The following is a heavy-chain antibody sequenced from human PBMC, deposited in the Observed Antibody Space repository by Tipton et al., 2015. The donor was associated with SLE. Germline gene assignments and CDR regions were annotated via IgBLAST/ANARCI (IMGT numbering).Heavy chain of an antibody. Sequence: TLSLTCTVSGGSISSSIDFGGWIRQPPGKGLEWVANIKQDGSEKYYVDFVKGRFTISRDNAKNSLFLQMNSLRAEDTAVYYCARGSWGGPNYYYYYMDVWGKGTTVTVSS. D-gene: IGHD3-16*01. CDR1: GGSISSSI. V-gene: IGHV3-7*01. CDR3: ARGSWGGPNYYYYYMDV. J-gene: IGHJ6*03. CDR2: IKQDGSEK.